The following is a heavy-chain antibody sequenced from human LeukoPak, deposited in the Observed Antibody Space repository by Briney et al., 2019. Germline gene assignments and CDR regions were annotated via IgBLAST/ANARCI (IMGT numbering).Heavy chain of an antibody. J-gene: IGHJ5*02. CDR3: ARDNSVGDTAWWFDP. Sequence: PVASVKVSCKASGYTFTSYYMHWVRQAPGQGLEWMGIINPSGGSTSYAQKFQGRVTMTRDMSTSTDHMELSSLRSEDTAVYYCARDNSVGDTAWWFDPWGQGTLVTVSS. CDR1: GYTFTSYY. D-gene: IGHD1-26*01. CDR2: INPSGGST. V-gene: IGHV1-46*01.